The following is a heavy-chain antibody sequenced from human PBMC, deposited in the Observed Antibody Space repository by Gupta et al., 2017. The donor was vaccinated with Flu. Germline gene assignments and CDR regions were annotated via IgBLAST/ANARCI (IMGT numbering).Heavy chain of an antibody. J-gene: IGHJ5*02. V-gene: IGHV1-2*04. D-gene: IGHD6-13*01. CDR1: GYTFTGYY. Sequence: QVQLVQSGAEVKKPGASVKVSCKASGYTFTGYYMHWVRQAPGQGLEWMGWINPNSGGTNYAQKFQGWVTMTRDTSISTAYMELSRLRSDDTAVYYCARALSKSGYSSSWGWFDPWGQGTLVTVSS. CDR3: ARALSKSGYSSSWGWFDP. CDR2: INPNSGGT.